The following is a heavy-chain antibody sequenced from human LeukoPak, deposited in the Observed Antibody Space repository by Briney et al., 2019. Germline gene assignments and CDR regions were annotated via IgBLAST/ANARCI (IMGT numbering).Heavy chain of an antibody. CDR1: GDSISSYY. V-gene: IGHV4-59*01. D-gene: IGHD2-2*01. J-gene: IGHJ3*02. CDR3: ARGYIVVVPAARGSVAFDI. CDR2: IYYSGST. Sequence: SETLSLTCTVSGDSISSYYWSWIRQPPGKGLEWIGYIYYSGSTNYNPSLKSRVTISLDTSKNQFSLKLSSVTAADTAMYYCARGYIVVVPAARGSVAFDIWGQGTMVTVSS.